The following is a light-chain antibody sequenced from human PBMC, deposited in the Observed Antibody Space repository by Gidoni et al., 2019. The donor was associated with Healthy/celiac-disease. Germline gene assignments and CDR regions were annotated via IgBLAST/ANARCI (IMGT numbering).Light chain of an antibody. J-gene: IGKJ4*01. CDR3: QQRSNWPRLT. CDR1: QSVSSY. Sequence: EIVLPHSAATLSLSPGERATLSCRASQSVSSYLAWYQQKPGQAPRLLIYDASNRATGIPARFSGSGSGTDFTLTISSLEPEDFAVYYCQQRSNWPRLTFGGGTKVEIK. CDR2: DAS. V-gene: IGKV3-11*01.